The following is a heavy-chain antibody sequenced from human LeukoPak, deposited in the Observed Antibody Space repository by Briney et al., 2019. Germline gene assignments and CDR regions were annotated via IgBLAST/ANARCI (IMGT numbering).Heavy chain of an antibody. CDR3: ANGFGELYTPGY. D-gene: IGHD3-10*01. CDR2: ISYDGSNK. J-gene: IGHJ4*02. Sequence: GGSLRLSCAASGFTFSSYGMHWVRQAPGKGLEWVAVISYDGSNKYYADSVKGRFTISRDSSKNTLYLQMNSLRAEDTAVYYCANGFGELYTPGYWGQGTLVTVSS. CDR1: GFTFSSYG. V-gene: IGHV3-30*18.